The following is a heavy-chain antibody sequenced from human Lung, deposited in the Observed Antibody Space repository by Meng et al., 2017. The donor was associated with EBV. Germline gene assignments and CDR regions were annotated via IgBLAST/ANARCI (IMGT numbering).Heavy chain of an antibody. J-gene: IGHJ4*02. CDR2: IYYSGST. Sequence: ASVTLSRTATVSGCSICGGNYYWSWLRQPPGKGRELIGYIYYSGSTYYNPSLKSLVTISVDTSKNQFSRKLRSVTAADTAVYYCARVCEVCLDYWGQGTLVTVSS. V-gene: IGHV4-30-4*01. D-gene: IGHD5/OR15-5a*01. CDR1: GCSICGGNYY. CDR3: ARVCEVCLDY.